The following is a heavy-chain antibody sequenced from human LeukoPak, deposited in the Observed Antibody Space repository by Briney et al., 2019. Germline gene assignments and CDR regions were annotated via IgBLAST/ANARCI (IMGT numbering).Heavy chain of an antibody. Sequence: SVKVSCKASGGTFSSYAISWVRQAPGQGLEWMGRIIPIFGTANYAQKFQGRVTITTDESTSTAYMELSSLRSDDTAVYYCARTYYYDSSGYPPDYWGQGTLVTVSS. CDR3: ARTYYYDSSGYPPDY. J-gene: IGHJ4*02. CDR2: IIPIFGTA. D-gene: IGHD3-22*01. V-gene: IGHV1-69*05. CDR1: GGTFSSYA.